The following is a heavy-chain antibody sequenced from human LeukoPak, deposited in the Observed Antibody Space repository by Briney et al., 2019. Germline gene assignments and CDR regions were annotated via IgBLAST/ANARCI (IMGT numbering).Heavy chain of an antibody. CDR2: IYHDGRI. D-gene: IGHD4-17*01. V-gene: IGHV4-38-2*02. CDR1: GYSITNGYY. CDR3: TRDPSYDYGAFAVDS. J-gene: IGHJ5*01. Sequence: SETLSLTCTVSGYSITNGYYWGWIRQPPGKGLEWIGSIYHDGRIDYNPSLKSRVTISRDTSNDQFSLRLSSVTAADTAVYYCTRDPSYDYGAFAVDSWGQGTLVTVSS.